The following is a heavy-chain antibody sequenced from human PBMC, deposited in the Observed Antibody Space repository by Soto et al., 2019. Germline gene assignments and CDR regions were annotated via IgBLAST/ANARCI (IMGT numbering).Heavy chain of an antibody. CDR2: ISNSSSYI. CDR1: GFTFSSYS. J-gene: IGHJ6*02. CDR3: ARVQEGGPYGMDV. D-gene: IGHD1-26*01. V-gene: IGHV3-21*01. Sequence: EVQLVESGGGLVKPGGSLRLSCAASGFTFSSYSMNWVRQAPGKGLEWVSSISNSSSYIYYADSVKGRFTISRDNAKNSLYLQMNSLRAEDTAVYYCARVQEGGPYGMDVWGQGTTVTVSS.